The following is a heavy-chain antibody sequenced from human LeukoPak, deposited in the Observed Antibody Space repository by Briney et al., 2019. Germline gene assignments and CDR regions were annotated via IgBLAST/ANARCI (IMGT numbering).Heavy chain of an antibody. D-gene: IGHD3-3*01. CDR1: GGSISSSNYF. J-gene: IGHJ6*04. V-gene: IGHV4-39*01. CDR2: IYYSGST. Sequence: PSETLSLTCTVSGGSISSSNYFWGWIRQSPGKGLEWIGSIYYSGSTYYNPSLKSRVTMSVDTSATQFSLKLASVTAADTAVYYCARVYYYYFYMDVWGKGTTVTISS. CDR3: ARVYYYYFYMDV.